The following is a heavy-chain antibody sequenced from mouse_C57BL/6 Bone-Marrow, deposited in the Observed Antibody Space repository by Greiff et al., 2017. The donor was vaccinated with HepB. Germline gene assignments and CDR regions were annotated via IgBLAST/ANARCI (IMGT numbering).Heavy chain of an antibody. J-gene: IGHJ4*01. Sequence: EVQRVESGGGLVQPKGSLKLSCAASGFSFNTYAMNWVRQAPGKGLEWVARIRSKSNNYATYYADSVKDRFTISRDDSESMLYLQMNNLKTEDTAMYYCVRHVDYGSGSAMDYWGQGTSVTVSS. CDR3: VRHVDYGSGSAMDY. V-gene: IGHV10-1*01. CDR1: GFSFNTYA. CDR2: IRSKSNNYAT. D-gene: IGHD1-1*01.